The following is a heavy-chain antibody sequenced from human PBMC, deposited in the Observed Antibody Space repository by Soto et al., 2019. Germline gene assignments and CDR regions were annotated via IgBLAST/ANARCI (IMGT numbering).Heavy chain of an antibody. CDR2: ISYDGSNK. V-gene: IGHV3-30*18. D-gene: IGHD6-13*01. J-gene: IGHJ6*02. Sequence: QVQLVESGGGVVQPGRSLRLSCAASGFTFSSYGMHWVRQAPGKGLEWVAVISYDGSNKYYADSVKGRFTISRDNSKNTLYLQMNSLRAEDTAVYYCAKSPAGRYYYYGMDVWGQGTTDPVSS. CDR1: GFTFSSYG. CDR3: AKSPAGRYYYYGMDV.